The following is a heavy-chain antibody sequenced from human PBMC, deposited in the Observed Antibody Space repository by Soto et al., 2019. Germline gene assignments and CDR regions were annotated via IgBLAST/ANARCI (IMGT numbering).Heavy chain of an antibody. J-gene: IGHJ3*02. CDR3: ARAMLPGPFDAFDI. Sequence: ASVKVSCKASGYTFTGYYMHWVRQAPGQGLEWMGWINPNSGGTNYAQKFQGWVTMTRDTSISTAYMELSRLRSDDTAVYYCARAMLPGPFDAFDIWGQGTMVNVS. D-gene: IGHD2-8*01. CDR1: GYTFTGYY. V-gene: IGHV1-2*04. CDR2: INPNSGGT.